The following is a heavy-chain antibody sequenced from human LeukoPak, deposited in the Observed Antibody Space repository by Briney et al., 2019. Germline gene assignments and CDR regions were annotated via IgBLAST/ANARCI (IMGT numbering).Heavy chain of an antibody. V-gene: IGHV1-18*01. CDR3: ARGAVTTAVHWHFSL. D-gene: IGHD4-17*01. J-gene: IGHJ2*01. Sequence: GASVKVSCKASGYTFTSYGISWVRQAPGQGLEWMGWISAYNGNTNYAQKLQGRVTMTTDTSTSTAYMELRSLRSDDTAVYYCARGAVTTAVHWHFSLWGRGTLVTVSS. CDR2: ISAYNGNT. CDR1: GYTFTSYG.